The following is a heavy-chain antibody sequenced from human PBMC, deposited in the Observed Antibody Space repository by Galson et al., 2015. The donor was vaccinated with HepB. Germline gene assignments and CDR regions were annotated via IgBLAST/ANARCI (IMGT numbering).Heavy chain of an antibody. D-gene: IGHD2-15*01. Sequence: SLRLSCAASGFTFDDYTMHWVRQAPGKGLEWVSFIGWDGGSTYYADSVKGRFTISRDNSKDSLYLQMNGLRTEDTAFYYCAKDVFALPAAKYSRLDSWGQGTPVTVSP. J-gene: IGHJ4*02. CDR1: GFTFDDYT. CDR3: AKDVFALPAAKYSRLDS. V-gene: IGHV3-43*01. CDR2: IGWDGGST.